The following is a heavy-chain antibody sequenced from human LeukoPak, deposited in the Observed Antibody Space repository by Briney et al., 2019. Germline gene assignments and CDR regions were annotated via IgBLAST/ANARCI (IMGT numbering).Heavy chain of an antibody. Sequence: SETLSLTCTVSGGSVSSGSYYWTWIHQSPGTGLEWIGNIYYSGSTNYNPSLRSRVTMSVDTSKNQFSLKLSSVTAADTAIYYCAKDFVAAAGRFDYWGQGALVTVSS. J-gene: IGHJ4*02. V-gene: IGHV4-61*01. CDR1: GGSVSSGSYY. D-gene: IGHD6-13*01. CDR3: AKDFVAAAGRFDY. CDR2: IYYSGST.